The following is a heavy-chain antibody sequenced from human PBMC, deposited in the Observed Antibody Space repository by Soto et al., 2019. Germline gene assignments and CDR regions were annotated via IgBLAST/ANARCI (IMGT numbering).Heavy chain of an antibody. Sequence: EVQLLESGGGLVQPGGSLRLSCAASGFTFSSYAMSWVRQAPGKGLEWVSAISGSGGSTYYADSVKGRFTISRDNSKNTLYLQMNSLRAEDTAVYYCAKDRSYGDYVPVGSLDIWGQGTMVTVSS. CDR1: GFTFSSYA. CDR2: ISGSGGST. J-gene: IGHJ3*02. CDR3: AKDRSYGDYVPVGSLDI. D-gene: IGHD4-17*01. V-gene: IGHV3-23*01.